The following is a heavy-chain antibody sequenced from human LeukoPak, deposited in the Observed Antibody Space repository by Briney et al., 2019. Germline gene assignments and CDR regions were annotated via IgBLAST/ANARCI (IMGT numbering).Heavy chain of an antibody. V-gene: IGHV4-34*01. CDR1: GGSFSGYY. D-gene: IGHD2-2*01. Sequence: SETLSLTCAVYGGSFSGYYWSWIRQPPGKGLEWIGEINHTGNTNYNPSLKSRVTFSVDTSKRQFSLRLKSVTAADTAVYYCARGAYCTSINCYGFDYWGQGILVTVSS. J-gene: IGHJ4*02. CDR3: ARGAYCTSINCYGFDY. CDR2: INHTGNT.